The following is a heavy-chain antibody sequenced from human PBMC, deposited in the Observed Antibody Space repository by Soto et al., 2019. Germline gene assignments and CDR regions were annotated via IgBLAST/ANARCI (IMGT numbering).Heavy chain of an antibody. CDR1: GGSISSGGYY. V-gene: IGHV4-31*03. Sequence: QVQLQESGPGLVKPSQTLSLTCTVSGGSISSGGYYWSWIRQHPGKGLEWIGYIYYSGSTYYNPALQSRVTISVDTSKNQFSLKLSSVTAADTAVYYCARESPDYYDSSGYHNWFDPWGQGTLVTVSS. CDR2: IYYSGST. J-gene: IGHJ5*02. CDR3: ARESPDYYDSSGYHNWFDP. D-gene: IGHD3-22*01.